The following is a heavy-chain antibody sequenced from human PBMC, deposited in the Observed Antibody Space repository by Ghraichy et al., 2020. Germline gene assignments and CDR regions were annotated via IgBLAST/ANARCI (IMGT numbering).Heavy chain of an antibody. D-gene: IGHD6-6*01. J-gene: IGHJ4*02. Sequence: SETLSLTCTVSGGSITGYYWSWIRQPPGKGLEWIGYIYYSGGTNYNPSLKSRVTISVDTSKNQFSLNLRSVTATDTAVYYCARLSSSSEIDYWGQGAPVTVSS. CDR3: ARLSSSSEIDY. CDR2: IYYSGGT. CDR1: GGSITGYY. V-gene: IGHV4-59*01.